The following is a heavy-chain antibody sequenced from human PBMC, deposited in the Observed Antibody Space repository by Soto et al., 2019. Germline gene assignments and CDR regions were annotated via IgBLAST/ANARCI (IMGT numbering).Heavy chain of an antibody. D-gene: IGHD3-3*01. Sequence: GGSLRLSCGPSGFAFSSYSMSWVRQAPWQGLEWLPVIRGSGGSTYYAASVKGRFTISGDNSKNTLYLQMNSLRAEDTAVYYCARLTYYDFWSGYQNSDYWGQGTLVTVSS. CDR2: IRGSGGST. J-gene: IGHJ4*02. CDR3: ARLTYYDFWSGYQNSDY. CDR1: GFAFSSYS. V-gene: IGHV3-23*01.